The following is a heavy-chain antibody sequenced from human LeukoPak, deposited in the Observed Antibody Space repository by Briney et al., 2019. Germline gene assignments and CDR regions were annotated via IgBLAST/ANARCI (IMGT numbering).Heavy chain of an antibody. V-gene: IGHV4-39*06. CDR1: GGSISSSSYY. J-gene: IGHJ4*02. D-gene: IGHD3-22*01. Sequence: PSETLSLTCTVSGGSISSSSYYWGRIRQPPGKGLEWIGSIYYSGSTYYNPSLKSRVTISVDTSKNQFPLKLSSVTAADTAVYYCARVTGLVVITYFDYWGQGTLVTVSS. CDR3: ARVTGLVVITYFDY. CDR2: IYYSGST.